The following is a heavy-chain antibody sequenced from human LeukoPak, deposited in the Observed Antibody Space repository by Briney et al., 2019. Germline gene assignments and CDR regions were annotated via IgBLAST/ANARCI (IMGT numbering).Heavy chain of an antibody. Sequence: GGSLRLSCAASGLTFSTYVMSWVRQAPGMGLEWVSGISGSGDSTYYADSVKGRFTISRDKSKNTLYLQMNSLRAEDTAVYYCAREAYDILTGYRSYWYFDLWGRGTLVTVSS. CDR3: AREAYDILTGYRSYWYFDL. CDR2: ISGSGDST. D-gene: IGHD3-9*01. V-gene: IGHV3-23*01. J-gene: IGHJ2*01. CDR1: GLTFSTYV.